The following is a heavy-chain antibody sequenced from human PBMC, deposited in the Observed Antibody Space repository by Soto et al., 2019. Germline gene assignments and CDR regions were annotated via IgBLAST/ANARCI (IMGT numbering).Heavy chain of an antibody. V-gene: IGHV1-69*06. D-gene: IGHD3-3*01. J-gene: IGHJ6*02. Sequence: SVKVSCKASGGTFSSYAISWVRQAPGQGLEWMVGIIPIFGTANYAQKFQGRVTITADKSTSTAYMELSSLRSEDTAVYYCARDRGFWSGYHYYYYGMDVWGQGTTVTVS. CDR2: IIPIFGTA. CDR1: GGTFSSYA. CDR3: ARDRGFWSGYHYYYYGMDV.